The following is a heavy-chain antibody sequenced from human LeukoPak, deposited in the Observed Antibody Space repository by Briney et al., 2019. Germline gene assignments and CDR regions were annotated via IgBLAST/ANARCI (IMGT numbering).Heavy chain of an antibody. D-gene: IGHD6-19*01. Sequence: GGSLRLSCAASGFTFRNYWMSWVRQAPGEGLEWVANIRPDGSQKYYVDSARGRFTISRDNAKSSLYLQMSSLRPEDTATYYCARVPVAGLVDYWGQGTLVTVSS. CDR3: ARVPVAGLVDY. CDR1: GFTFRNYW. J-gene: IGHJ4*02. V-gene: IGHV3-7*03. CDR2: IRPDGSQK.